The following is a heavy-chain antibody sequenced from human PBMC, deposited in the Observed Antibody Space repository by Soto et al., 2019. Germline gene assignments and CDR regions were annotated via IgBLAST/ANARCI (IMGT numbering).Heavy chain of an antibody. Sequence: GGPLRLSCAASGFTFSSYGMHWVRQAPGKGPEWVAVISYDGSNKYYADSVKGRFTISRDNSKNTLYLQMNSLRAEDTAVYYCAKDFSGYDYVSQYYFDYWGQGTLVTVSS. J-gene: IGHJ4*02. D-gene: IGHD5-12*01. CDR2: ISYDGSNK. CDR3: AKDFSGYDYVSQYYFDY. CDR1: GFTFSSYG. V-gene: IGHV3-30*18.